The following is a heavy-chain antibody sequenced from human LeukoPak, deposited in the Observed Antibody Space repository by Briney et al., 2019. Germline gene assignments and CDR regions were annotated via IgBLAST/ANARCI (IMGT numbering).Heavy chain of an antibody. CDR1: GYSFTSYW. V-gene: IGHV5-51*01. J-gene: IGHJ3*02. Sequence: GESLKISCKGSGYSFTSYWIGWVRQMPGKGLEWMGIIYPGDSDTRYSPSFQGQVTISADKSISTAYLQWSSLKASDTAMYYCARRVVGGVINGAFDIWGQGTMVTVSS. D-gene: IGHD3-10*01. CDR3: ARRVVGGVINGAFDI. CDR2: IYPGDSDT.